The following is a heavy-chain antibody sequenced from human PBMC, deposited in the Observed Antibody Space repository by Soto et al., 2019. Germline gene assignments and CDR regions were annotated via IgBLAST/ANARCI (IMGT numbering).Heavy chain of an antibody. CDR2: IYYSGST. CDR3: ASGFHYYDSSGYYSDAFDI. CDR1: GGSIRSYY. J-gene: IGHJ3*02. Sequence: SETLSLTCTVSGGSIRSYYWSWIRQPPGKGLEWIGYIYYSGSTNYNPSLKSRVTISVDTSKNQFSLKLSSVTAADTAVYYCASGFHYYDSSGYYSDAFDIWGQGTMVTVSS. D-gene: IGHD3-22*01. V-gene: IGHV4-59*01.